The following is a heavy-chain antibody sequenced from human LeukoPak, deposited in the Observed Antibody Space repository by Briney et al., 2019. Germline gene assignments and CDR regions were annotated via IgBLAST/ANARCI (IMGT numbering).Heavy chain of an antibody. J-gene: IGHJ4*02. CDR1: GFPFGSCT. Sequence: AGGSLRLSCAASGFPFGSCTMNWVRQPPGKGLEWASSISGTTTYIYYADSVKGRFTISRDNAKNSLFLQMDSLRAEDTAIYYCARSYYYDSSGYPDYWGQGILVTVSS. CDR2: ISGTTTYI. D-gene: IGHD3-22*01. CDR3: ARSYYYDSSGYPDY. V-gene: IGHV3-21*01.